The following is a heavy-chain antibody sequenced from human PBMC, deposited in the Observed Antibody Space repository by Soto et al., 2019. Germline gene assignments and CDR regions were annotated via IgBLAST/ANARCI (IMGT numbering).Heavy chain of an antibody. Sequence: SVKVSCKASGFTFTSSAMQWVRQARGQRLEWIRWIVVGSGNTNYAQKFQERVTITRDMSTSTAYMELSSLRSEDTAVYYCSATQHYYYDSSGPATYGMDVWGQGTTVTVSS. CDR2: IVVGSGNT. D-gene: IGHD3-22*01. CDR1: GFTFTSSA. J-gene: IGHJ6*02. V-gene: IGHV1-58*02. CDR3: SATQHYYYDSSGPATYGMDV.